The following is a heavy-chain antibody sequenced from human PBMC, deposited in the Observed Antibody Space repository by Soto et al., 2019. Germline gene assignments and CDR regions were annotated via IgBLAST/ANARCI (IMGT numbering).Heavy chain of an antibody. Sequence: SETLSLTCTVSGGSISSYYWSWIRQPPGKGLEWIGYIYYRGSTNYNPSLKSRVTISVDTSKNQFSLKLSSVTAADTAMYYCARLNYYDSTGTIDYWGQGTLVTVPS. J-gene: IGHJ4*02. D-gene: IGHD3-22*01. CDR2: IYYRGST. CDR3: ARLNYYDSTGTIDY. V-gene: IGHV4-59*01. CDR1: GGSISSYY.